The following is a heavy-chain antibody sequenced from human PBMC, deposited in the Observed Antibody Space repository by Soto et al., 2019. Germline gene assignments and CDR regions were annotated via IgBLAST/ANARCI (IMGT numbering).Heavy chain of an antibody. D-gene: IGHD2-2*01. CDR1: GFMFSSYT. V-gene: IGHV3-21*01. J-gene: IGHJ4*02. Sequence: SLRLSCTASGFMFSSYTMNWVRQAPGKGLEWVSSVSFRGDIYYADSLEGRLTISRDDAKNSLYLQMNSLRAEDTAVYYCARGCSSASCYYYWGQGTLVTVSS. CDR2: VSFRGDI. CDR3: ARGCSSASCYYY.